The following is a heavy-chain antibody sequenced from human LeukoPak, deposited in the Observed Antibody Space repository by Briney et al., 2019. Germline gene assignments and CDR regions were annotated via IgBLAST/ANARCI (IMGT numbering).Heavy chain of an antibody. Sequence: GGSLRLSCAASGFTFSGYVMSWVRQAPGKGLEWVSSITSSGAATYYADSVKGRFTISRDNSDNTLYLQMNSLRAEDTAVYYCAKDRPNYYGSNGHYYKLNGDCWGQGTLVTVSS. CDR2: ITSSGAAT. D-gene: IGHD3-22*01. V-gene: IGHV3-23*01. CDR1: GFTFSGYV. J-gene: IGHJ4*02. CDR3: AKDRPNYYGSNGHYYKLNGDC.